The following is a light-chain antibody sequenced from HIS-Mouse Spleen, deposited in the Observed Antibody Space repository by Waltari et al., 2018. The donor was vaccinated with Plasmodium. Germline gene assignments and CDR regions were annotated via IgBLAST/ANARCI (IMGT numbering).Light chain of an antibody. J-gene: IGLJ2*01. CDR2: LNSDGSH. Sequence: QLVLTQSPSASASLGASVQLTCTLSSGHSSYAIACPQQQPEKGPRYLMKLNSDGSHSKGDGIPDRFSGSSSGAERYLTISSLQSEDEADYYCQTWGTGMGVFGGGTKLTVL. CDR1: SGHSSYA. V-gene: IGLV4-69*01. CDR3: QTWGTGMGV.